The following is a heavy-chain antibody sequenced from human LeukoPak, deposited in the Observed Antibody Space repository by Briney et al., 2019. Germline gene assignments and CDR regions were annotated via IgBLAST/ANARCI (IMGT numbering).Heavy chain of an antibody. J-gene: IGHJ4*02. V-gene: IGHV4-34*01. CDR3: ASGRGELHAY. CDR1: GGSFSGYY. CDR2: INHSGST. D-gene: IGHD1-26*01. Sequence: SETLSLTCAVYGGSFSGYYWSWIRQPPGKGLEWIGEINHSGSTNYSPSLKSRVTISVDTSKNQFSLKLSSVTAADTAVYYCASGRGELHAYWGQGTLVTVSS.